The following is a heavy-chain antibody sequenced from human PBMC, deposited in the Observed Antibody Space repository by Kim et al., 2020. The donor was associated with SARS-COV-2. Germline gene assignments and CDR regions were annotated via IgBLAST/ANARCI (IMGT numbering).Heavy chain of an antibody. CDR1: GFTLSNSA. D-gene: IGHD6-19*01. J-gene: IGHJ6*02. CDR3: AALNRAAVSDTNYYYYGMDV. Sequence: SVKVSCKASGFTLSNSAMHWVRQARGQRLEWMGWIVVGSGDTRYSQKFLERVTITRDMSTSTGYMELSGLRSEDTAVYYCAALNRAAVSDTNYYYYGMDVWGQGTTVTVSS. V-gene: IGHV1-58*02. CDR2: IVVGSGDT.